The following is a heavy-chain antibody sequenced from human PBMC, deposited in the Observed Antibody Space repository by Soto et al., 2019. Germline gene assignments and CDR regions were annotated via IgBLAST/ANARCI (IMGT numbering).Heavy chain of an antibody. CDR2: IYYSGST. D-gene: IGHD3-22*01. J-gene: IGHJ5*02. Sequence: KTSETLSLTCTVSGGSISSGGYYWSWIRQHPGKGLEWIGYIYYSGSTYYNPSLKSRVTISVDTSKNQFSLKLSSVTAADTAVYYCARVKVQSITMIVVPRGWFDPWGQGTLVTVSS. CDR3: ARVKVQSITMIVVPRGWFDP. V-gene: IGHV4-31*03. CDR1: GGSISSGGYY.